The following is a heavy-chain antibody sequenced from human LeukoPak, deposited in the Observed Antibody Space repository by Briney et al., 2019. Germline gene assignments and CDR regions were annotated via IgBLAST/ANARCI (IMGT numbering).Heavy chain of an antibody. CDR1: GGSITSYY. V-gene: IGHV4-59*01. Sequence: SETLSLTCTVSGGSITSYYWSWIRQPAGGGLEGIGDFDYSGSTHYNTSLKSRVTISVDTYKNQFSLKLTSVTAADTALYYCARATTAYCTGGICPNFDYWGQGTLVTVSS. CDR2: FDYSGST. CDR3: ARATTAYCTGGICPNFDY. J-gene: IGHJ4*02. D-gene: IGHD2-8*02.